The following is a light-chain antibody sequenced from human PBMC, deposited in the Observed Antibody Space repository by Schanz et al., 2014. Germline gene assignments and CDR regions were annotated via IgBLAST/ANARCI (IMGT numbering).Light chain of an antibody. CDR2: EVT. CDR3: SSYGGANNLV. V-gene: IGLV2-8*01. CDR1: SSDVGNYNS. Sequence: QSALTQPPSVSGSPGQSITISCTGTSSDVGNYNSVSWYQQHPGKAPKLMIYEVTERPAGVPDRFSGSKSGNTASLTVSGLQAEDEGDYYCSSYGGANNLVFGGGTKLTVL. J-gene: IGLJ2*01.